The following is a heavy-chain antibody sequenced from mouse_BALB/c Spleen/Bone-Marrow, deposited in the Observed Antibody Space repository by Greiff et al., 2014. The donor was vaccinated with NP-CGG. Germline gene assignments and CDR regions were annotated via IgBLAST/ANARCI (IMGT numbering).Heavy chain of an antibody. D-gene: IGHD2-4*01. CDR2: IRLKSNNYAT. CDR1: GFTFSNYW. Sequence: EVMLVESGGGLVQPGGSMKLSCVASGFTFSNYWMNWVRQSPGKGLEWVAEIRLKSNNYATHYAESVKGRFTISRDDSKSSVYLQMNNLRAEDTGIYYCTRPTMITWFAYWGQGTLVTVSA. V-gene: IGHV6-6*02. CDR3: TRPTMITWFAY. J-gene: IGHJ3*01.